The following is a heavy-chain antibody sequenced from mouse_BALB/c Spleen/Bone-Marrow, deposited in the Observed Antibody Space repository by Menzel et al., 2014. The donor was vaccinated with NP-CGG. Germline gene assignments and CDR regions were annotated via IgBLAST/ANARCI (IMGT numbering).Heavy chain of an antibody. Sequence: VQLQESGPGQVAPSQSLSITCTVSGFSLNTYDISWIRQPPGKGLEWLGVIWTGGGTNYNSAFMSRLSIHKDNSKSXVFLEKKSLQTDDTAIYYCVRDWRKEDWVADWGQGTLVTVSA. CDR1: GFSLNTYD. CDR2: IWTGGGT. V-gene: IGHV2-9-2*01. CDR3: VRDWRKEDWVAD. J-gene: IGHJ3*01.